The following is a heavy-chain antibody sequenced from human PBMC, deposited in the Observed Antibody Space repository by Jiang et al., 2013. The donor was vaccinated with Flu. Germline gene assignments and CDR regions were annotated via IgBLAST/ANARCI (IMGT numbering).Heavy chain of an antibody. CDR2: IYPDTSRT. CDR3: ARHGLGFRTGYPNFDY. J-gene: IGHJ4*02. D-gene: IGHD1-1*01. V-gene: IGHV5-51*01. Sequence: GAEVKKPGSLSRSPVGVLGTTFSATGSPGCARCPEGLEWMGIIYPDTSRTIYSPSFQGQVTFSADKSISTAYLQWSSLKASDTAMYYCARHGLGFRTGYPNFDYWGQGILVTVSS. CDR1: GTTFSATG.